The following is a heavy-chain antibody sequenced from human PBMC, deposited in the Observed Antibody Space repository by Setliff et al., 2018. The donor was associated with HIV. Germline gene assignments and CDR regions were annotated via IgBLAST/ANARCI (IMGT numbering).Heavy chain of an antibody. Sequence: SETLSLTCLVSGDSMIPHYWSWIRQPPGRGLEWIGYISNYGSPSYSPSLESRVTILLDTSKNQFSLRLSSVTAADTAVYYCARKEVIGPRRLYYYLDLWGRGTLVTVS. J-gene: IGHJ2*01. CDR1: GDSMIPHY. V-gene: IGHV4-59*11. D-gene: IGHD6-6*01. CDR2: ISNYGSP. CDR3: ARKEVIGPRRLYYYLDL.